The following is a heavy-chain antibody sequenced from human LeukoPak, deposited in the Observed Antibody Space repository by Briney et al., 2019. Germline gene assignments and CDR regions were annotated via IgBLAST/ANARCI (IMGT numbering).Heavy chain of an antibody. CDR1: GGSISTYY. CDR3: ARGSMGGSGSNYRDYYYGMDV. D-gene: IGHD3-10*01. V-gene: IGHV4-4*07. Sequence: SETLSLTCTVSGGSISTYYWTWIRQPAGKGLEWIGRIYFSGSNNFNPSLKSRVTMSVDTSKNQFSLKLSSVTAADTAVYYCARGSMGGSGSNYRDYYYGMDVWGQGTTVTVSS. J-gene: IGHJ6*02. CDR2: IYFSGSN.